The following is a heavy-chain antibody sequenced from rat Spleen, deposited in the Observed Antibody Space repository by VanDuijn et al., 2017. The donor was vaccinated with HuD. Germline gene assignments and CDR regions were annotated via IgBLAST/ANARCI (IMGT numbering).Heavy chain of an antibody. V-gene: IGHV5-31*01. CDR1: GFTFNYYW. J-gene: IGHJ2*01. Sequence: EVQLVESDGGLVQPGRSLKLSCVASGFTFNYYWMTWIRQAPGKGLEWVASITNIAGGTYYAGSVKGRFTISRDDAKSTLSLQMNSLRSEDTATYHCTRGGNYDLDYWGQGVMVTVSS. CDR3: TRGGNYDLDY. CDR2: ITNIAGGT. D-gene: IGHD1-10*01.